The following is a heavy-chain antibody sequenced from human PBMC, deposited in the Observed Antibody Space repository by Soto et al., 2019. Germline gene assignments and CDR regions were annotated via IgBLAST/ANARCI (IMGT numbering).Heavy chain of an antibody. V-gene: IGHV1-8*01. CDR3: ARGGPTYYDFWSGYYDKNWLDP. J-gene: IGHJ5*02. Sequence: ASVKVSCKASGYTFTSYDINWVRQATGQGLEWMGWMNPNSGNTGYAQKFQGRVTMTRNTSISTAYMELSSLRSEDTAVYYCARGGPTYYDFWSGYYDKNWLDPWGQGTLVTVSS. D-gene: IGHD3-3*01. CDR2: MNPNSGNT. CDR1: GYTFTSYD.